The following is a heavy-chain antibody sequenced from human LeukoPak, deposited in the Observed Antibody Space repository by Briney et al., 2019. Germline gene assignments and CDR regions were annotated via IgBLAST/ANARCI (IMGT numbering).Heavy chain of an antibody. J-gene: IGHJ4*02. V-gene: IGHV3-74*01. Sequence: GGSLRLSCAASGFTFTDYWMHWARQTPGKGLVWVSRITIDGTDTSYADSAKGRFTISRDNAQNTVYLQMNSLRAEDTAIYYCVSGGDAFSTFFWGQGILVTVSS. D-gene: IGHD2-21*01. CDR1: GFTFTDYW. CDR3: VSGGDAFSTFF. CDR2: ITIDGTDT.